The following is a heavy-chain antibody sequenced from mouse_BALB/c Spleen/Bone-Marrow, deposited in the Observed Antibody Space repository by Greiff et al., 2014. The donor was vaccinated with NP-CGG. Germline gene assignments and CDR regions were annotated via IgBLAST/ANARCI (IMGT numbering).Heavy chain of an antibody. D-gene: IGHD2-4*01. CDR2: ISSGSSTI. CDR3: ARGITTGFAY. Sequence: EVQLVESGGGLVQPGGSRKLSCAASGFTFSSLGMHWVRQAPEKGLEWVAYISSGSSTIYYADTVKGRFTISRDNPKNTLFLQMTSLRSEDTAMYYCARGITTGFAYWGQGTLVTVSA. V-gene: IGHV5-17*02. J-gene: IGHJ3*01. CDR1: GFTFSSLG.